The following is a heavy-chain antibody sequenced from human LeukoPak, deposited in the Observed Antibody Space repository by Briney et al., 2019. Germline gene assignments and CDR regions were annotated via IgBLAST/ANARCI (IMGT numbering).Heavy chain of an antibody. CDR2: IYTSGST. CDR1: GGSISSYY. J-gene: IGHJ5*02. CDR3: ARESLTWLQSRTSWFDP. Sequence: SETLSLTCTVSGGSISSYYWSWIRQPAGKGLEWIGRIYTSGSTNYNPSLKSRVTISVDTSKNQFSLRLSPVTAADTAVYYCARESLTWLQSRTSWFDPWGQGTLVTVSS. V-gene: IGHV4-4*07. D-gene: IGHD5-24*01.